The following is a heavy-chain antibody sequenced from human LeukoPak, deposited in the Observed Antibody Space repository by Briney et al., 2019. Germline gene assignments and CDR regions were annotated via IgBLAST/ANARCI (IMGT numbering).Heavy chain of an antibody. V-gene: IGHV3-53*01. CDR1: GFTVSSNY. Sequence: GGSLRLSCAASGFTVSSNYMSWVRQAPGKGLEWVSVIYSGGSTYYADSVKGRFTISRDNSKNTLYLQMNSLRAEDTAVYYCESPRRGDAFDIWGQGTMVTVSS. J-gene: IGHJ3*02. CDR3: ESPRRGDAFDI. CDR2: IYSGGST.